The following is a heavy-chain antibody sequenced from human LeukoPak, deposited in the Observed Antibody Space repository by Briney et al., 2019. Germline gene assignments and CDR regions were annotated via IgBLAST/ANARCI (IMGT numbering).Heavy chain of an antibody. J-gene: IGHJ4*02. Sequence: GGSLRLSCAASGFTFSSYAMHWVRQAPGKGLEWVAVISYDGSNKYYADSVKGRFTISRDNSKNTLYLQMNSLRAEDTAVYYCARDRVGAFDFDYWGQGTLVTVSS. D-gene: IGHD1-26*01. CDR1: GFTFSSYA. CDR2: ISYDGSNK. CDR3: ARDRVGAFDFDY. V-gene: IGHV3-30-3*01.